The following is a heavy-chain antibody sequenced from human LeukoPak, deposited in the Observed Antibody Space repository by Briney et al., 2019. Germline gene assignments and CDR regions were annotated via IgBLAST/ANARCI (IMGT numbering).Heavy chain of an antibody. CDR1: GGSISSYQ. Sequence: SETLSLTCTVSGGSISSYQWSWIRQPPGKALEWIGYISYSGFTNYNPSLKSRVTISLDTSKNQFSLKLTSVTAADTAVYYCAGHHPRNTVDFWGQGTLVTVSS. J-gene: IGHJ4*02. CDR3: AGHHPRNTVDF. CDR2: ISYSGFT. V-gene: IGHV4-59*08. D-gene: IGHD2-8*02.